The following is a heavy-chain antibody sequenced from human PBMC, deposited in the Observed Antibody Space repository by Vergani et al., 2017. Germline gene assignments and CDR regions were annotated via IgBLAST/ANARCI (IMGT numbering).Heavy chain of an antibody. V-gene: IGHV3-23*01. D-gene: IGHD6-19*01. J-gene: IGHJ4*02. CDR2: ISGSGGST. CDR1: GFPFRGYA. CDR3: AKSPIAVRNREFDY. Sequence: EVQLLESGGGLVKPGGSLRLSCAAFGFPFRGYAFSWVREAPGKGLEWVSAISGSGGSTSYADSVKGRCTISRDNSKNTLYLQMNSLRAEDTAVYYCAKSPIAVRNREFDYWGQGTLVTVSS.